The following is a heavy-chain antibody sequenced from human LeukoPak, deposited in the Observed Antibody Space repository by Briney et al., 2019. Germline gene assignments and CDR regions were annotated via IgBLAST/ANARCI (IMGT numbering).Heavy chain of an antibody. Sequence: ASVKVSCKASGYTFTGYCLHWVRQAPGKGLEWVGWINTSSGGTNYAQTFQGRVNMTRDTSNNTAYMELSRLRSDDTAVYYCARIAPNCYDRQGRAFHVWGQGTMVTVSS. CDR3: ARIAPNCYDRQGRAFHV. CDR2: INTSSGGT. J-gene: IGHJ3*01. D-gene: IGHD2-21*01. V-gene: IGHV1-2*02. CDR1: GYTFTGYC.